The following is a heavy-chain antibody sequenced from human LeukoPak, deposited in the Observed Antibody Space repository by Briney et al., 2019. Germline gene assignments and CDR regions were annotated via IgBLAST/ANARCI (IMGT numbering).Heavy chain of an antibody. V-gene: IGHV4-59*08. CDR3: ARLGYSSGPFDY. D-gene: IGHD2-15*01. CDR2: IYYSGST. CDR1: GGSINSFY. J-gene: IGHJ4*02. Sequence: PSETLSLTCTVSGGSINSFYWSWIRQSPGKGLEWIGYIYYSGSTNYNPSLKSRVTISVDTSKDQFSLKLSSVTAADTAVYYCARLGYSSGPFDYWGQGTLVTVSS.